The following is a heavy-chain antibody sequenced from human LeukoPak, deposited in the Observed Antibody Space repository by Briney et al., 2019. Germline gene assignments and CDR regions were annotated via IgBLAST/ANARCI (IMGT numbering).Heavy chain of an antibody. CDR1: GYTFTGYY. V-gene: IGHV1-8*02. Sequence: ASVKVSCKASGYTFTGYYMHWVRQAPGQGLEWMGWMNPNSGNTGYAQKFQGRVTMTRNTSISTAYMELSSLRSEDTAVYYCARGRRIAALWGFAFDIWGQGTMVTVSS. J-gene: IGHJ3*02. CDR2: MNPNSGNT. D-gene: IGHD6-6*01. CDR3: ARGRRIAALWGFAFDI.